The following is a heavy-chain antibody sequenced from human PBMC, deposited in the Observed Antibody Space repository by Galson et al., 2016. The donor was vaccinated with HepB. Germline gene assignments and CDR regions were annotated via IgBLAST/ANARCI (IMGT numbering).Heavy chain of an antibody. CDR2: ISYDGINT. CDR1: GFTFRNYA. CDR3: AKEGSEGELPSWYFDL. D-gene: IGHD1-26*01. V-gene: IGHV3-30*18. Sequence: SLRLSCAASGFTFRNYAMHWVRQAPGKGLEWLAIISYDGINTYSADSVKGRFTISRDDSKNTVYLQMDSLTNDDTAVYYCAKEGSEGELPSWYFDLWGRGTLVTVSS. J-gene: IGHJ2*01.